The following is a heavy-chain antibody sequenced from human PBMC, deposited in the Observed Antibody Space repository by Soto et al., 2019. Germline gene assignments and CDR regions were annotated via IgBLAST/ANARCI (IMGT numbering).Heavy chain of an antibody. CDR2: ISSSSSTI. Sequence: GGSLRLSCAASGFTFSSYSMNWVRQAPGKGLEWVSYISSSSSTIYYADSVKGRFTISRDNAKSSLYLQMSSLRDEDTAVYYCGPMVRGVTLEDWGQGTQVTVFS. D-gene: IGHD3-10*01. V-gene: IGHV3-48*02. CDR3: GPMVRGVTLED. J-gene: IGHJ1*01. CDR1: GFTFSSYS.